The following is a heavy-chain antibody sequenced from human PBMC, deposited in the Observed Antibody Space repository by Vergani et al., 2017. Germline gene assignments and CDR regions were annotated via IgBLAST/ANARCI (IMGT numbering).Heavy chain of an antibody. CDR2: INPNSGGT. CDR1: GYTFTGYY. J-gene: IGHJ4*02. V-gene: IGHV1-2*02. D-gene: IGHD3-3*01. CDR3: ARDLPIFGVVIDRDY. Sequence: QVQLVQSGAEVKKPGASVKVSCKASGYTFTGYYMHWVRQAPGQGLEWMGWINPNSGGTNYAQKFQGRVTMTRDTSISTAYMELSRLRSDDTAVYYCARDLPIFGVVIDRDYWGQGTLVTVSS.